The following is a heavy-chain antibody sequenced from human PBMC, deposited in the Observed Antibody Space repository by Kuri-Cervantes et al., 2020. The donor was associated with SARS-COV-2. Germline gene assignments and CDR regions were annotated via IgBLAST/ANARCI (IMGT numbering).Heavy chain of an antibody. D-gene: IGHD6-19*01. CDR1: GFTFSSYA. V-gene: IGHV3-23*01. CDR2: ISASGAST. CDR3: AKVGTSIAVSGRFDY. J-gene: IGHJ4*02. Sequence: GGSLRLSCAASGFTFSSYAMSWVRQAPGKGLEWVSVISASGASTYYADSVKGRFTISRDNSKNTLYLQVNSLRAEDTAVYYCAKVGTSIAVSGRFDYWGQGTLVTVSS.